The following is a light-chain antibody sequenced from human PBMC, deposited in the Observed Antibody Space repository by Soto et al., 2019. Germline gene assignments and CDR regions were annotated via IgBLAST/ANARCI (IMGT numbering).Light chain of an antibody. CDR3: QQRSNWPPFT. J-gene: IGKJ3*01. CDR1: QSVSSY. Sequence: EIVLTQSPATLSLSPGERATLSCRASQSVSSYLAWYQQKPGQAPRLLIYDASNRATGIPARFSGSGSRTDFTLTISSLEPEDSAVYYCQQRSNWPPFTFGPGTKVDIK. V-gene: IGKV3-11*01. CDR2: DAS.